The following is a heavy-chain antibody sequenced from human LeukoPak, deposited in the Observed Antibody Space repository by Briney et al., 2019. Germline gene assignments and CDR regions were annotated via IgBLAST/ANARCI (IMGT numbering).Heavy chain of an antibody. CDR1: GYTFTSYY. D-gene: IGHD3-10*01. V-gene: IGHV1-46*01. CDR2: INPSGGST. J-gene: IGHJ6*03. CDR3: ASSGYGSGRTNPFYYYYMDV. Sequence: GASVKVSCKASGYTFTSYYMRWVRQAPGQGLEWMGIINPSGGSTSYAQKFQGRVTMTRDMSTSTVYMELSSLRSEDTAVYYCASSGYGSGRTNPFYYYYMDVWGKGTTVTVSS.